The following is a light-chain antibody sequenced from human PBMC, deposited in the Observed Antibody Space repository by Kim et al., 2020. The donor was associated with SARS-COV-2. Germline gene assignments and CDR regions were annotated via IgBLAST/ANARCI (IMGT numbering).Light chain of an antibody. J-gene: IGLJ2*01. Sequence: GQMVTTSCTGSSSNIGAGYYVRWYQQLPGTAPKVLIYGNKNRPSGVPDRFSGSQSGTSASLAITGLQAADEGDYYCQTFDSSLREVFGGGTQLTVL. V-gene: IGLV1-40*01. CDR3: QTFDSSLREV. CDR1: SSNIGAGYY. CDR2: GNK.